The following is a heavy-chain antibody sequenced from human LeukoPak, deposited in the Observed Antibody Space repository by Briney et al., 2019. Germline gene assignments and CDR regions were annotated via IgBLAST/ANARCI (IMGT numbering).Heavy chain of an antibody. V-gene: IGHV3-23*01. CDR1: GFTFSSYA. D-gene: IGHD3-22*01. Sequence: ASVKVSCKASGFTFSSYAMSWVRQAPGKGLEWVSAISGSGGSAYYADSVKGRFTISRDNSKNTLYLQMNSLRAEDTAVYYCAIRQVTYYYDSSGYPPLYWGQGTLVTVSS. CDR2: ISGSGGSA. CDR3: AIRQVTYYYDSSGYPPLY. J-gene: IGHJ4*02.